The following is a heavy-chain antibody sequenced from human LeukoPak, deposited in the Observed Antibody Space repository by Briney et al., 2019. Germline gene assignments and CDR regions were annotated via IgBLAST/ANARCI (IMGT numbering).Heavy chain of an antibody. J-gene: IGHJ4*02. Sequence: GGSLRLSCAASGFTFSSYGMHWVRQAPGKGLEWVAVIWYDGSNKYYADSVKGRFTISRDNSKNTLYLQMNSLRAEDTAVYYCARDISRSYSNLDYWGQGTLVTVSS. CDR3: ARDISRSYSNLDY. CDR1: GFTFSSYG. D-gene: IGHD1-26*01. CDR2: IWYDGSNK. V-gene: IGHV3-33*08.